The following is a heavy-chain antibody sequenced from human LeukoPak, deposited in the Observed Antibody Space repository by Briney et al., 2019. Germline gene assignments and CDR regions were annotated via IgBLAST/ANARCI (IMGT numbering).Heavy chain of an antibody. J-gene: IGHJ4*02. Sequence: PGGSLRLSCAASGFTFSGSAMHWVRQASGKGLEWVGRIRSKANSYATAYAASVKGRFTISRDDSKNTAYLQMNSLKTEDTAVYYCTTHPFLDSYGLGFNYWGQGTLVTVSS. CDR2: IRSKANSYAT. V-gene: IGHV3-73*01. CDR1: GFTFSGSA. CDR3: TTHPFLDSYGLGFNY. D-gene: IGHD5-18*01.